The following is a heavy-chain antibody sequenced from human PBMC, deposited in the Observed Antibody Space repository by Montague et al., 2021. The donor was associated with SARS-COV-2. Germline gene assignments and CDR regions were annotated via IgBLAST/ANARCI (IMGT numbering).Heavy chain of an antibody. Sequence: TLSLTCTVSGASISSGGFYWSWLRQHPGKGLEWIGSIYYSGSTYYNPPLKSRLTISIDTSKNQFSLKLSSVTAADTAVYYCARGLPYQMVAGAIRNYYMDVWGQGTTVTVSS. CDR3: ARGLPYQMVAGAIRNYYMDV. D-gene: IGHD2-15*01. J-gene: IGHJ6*03. CDR2: IYYSGST. V-gene: IGHV4-31*03. CDR1: GASISSGGFY.